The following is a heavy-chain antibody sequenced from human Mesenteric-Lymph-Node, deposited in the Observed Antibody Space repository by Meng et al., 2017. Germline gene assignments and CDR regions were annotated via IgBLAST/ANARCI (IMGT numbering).Heavy chain of an antibody. CDR1: GYTFTTYS. V-gene: IGHV1-46*01. J-gene: IGHJ4*02. Sequence: ASVKVSCKASGYTFTTYSIHWVRQAPGQGLEWMGIINPSGGSTSYAQKFQGRVTMTRDTSTSTVYMALSSLRSEDTAVYYCARDRIAAAGTASFDYWGQGTRVTGYS. D-gene: IGHD6-13*01. CDR3: ARDRIAAAGTASFDY. CDR2: INPSGGST.